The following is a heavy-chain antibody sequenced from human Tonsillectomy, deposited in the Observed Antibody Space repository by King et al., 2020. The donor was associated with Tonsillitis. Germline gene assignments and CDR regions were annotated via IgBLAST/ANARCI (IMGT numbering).Heavy chain of an antibody. CDR3: AKEGGAQYCSSASCSADY. D-gene: IGHD2-2*01. CDR2: ISYDGSDK. CDR1: GFAFSDCG. J-gene: IGHJ4*02. Sequence: VQLVESGGGVVQPGRSLRLSCAASGFAFSDCGMHWVRQAPGKGLDWVATISYDGSDKDYGDSVRGRFTNSRDNSRSTLYLQGNSLRADDTAVYYCAKEGGAQYCSSASCSADYWGQGTLVTVSS. V-gene: IGHV3-30*18.